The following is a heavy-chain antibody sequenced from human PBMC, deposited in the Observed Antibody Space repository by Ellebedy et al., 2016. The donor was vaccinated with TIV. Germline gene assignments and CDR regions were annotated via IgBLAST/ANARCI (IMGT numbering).Heavy chain of an antibody. D-gene: IGHD4-23*01. CDR1: GYIFTAWH. CDR2: IYPNNGDT. J-gene: IGHJ4*02. Sequence: ASVKVSCKTSGYIFTAWHIHWMRQAPGQGLEWMGWIYPNNGDTTYAQKFQGRVTMTSDTSTTTAYMELNSLRYDDTAVYYCARDSVVLPGAYFDYWGQGVLVTVSS. V-gene: IGHV1-2*02. CDR3: ARDSVVLPGAYFDY.